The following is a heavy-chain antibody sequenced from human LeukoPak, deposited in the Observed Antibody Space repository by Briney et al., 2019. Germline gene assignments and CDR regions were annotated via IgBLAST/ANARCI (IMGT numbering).Heavy chain of an antibody. CDR2: ISGSGGST. D-gene: IGHD3-22*01. Sequence: PGGSLRLSCAASGFTFSSYAMSWVRQAPGKGLEWVSAISGSGGSTYYADSVKGRLTISRDNSKNTLYLQMNSLRAEDTAVYYCAKVLRHYYDSSGSDAFDIWGQGTMVTVSP. CDR3: AKVLRHYYDSSGSDAFDI. J-gene: IGHJ3*02. CDR1: GFTFSSYA. V-gene: IGHV3-23*01.